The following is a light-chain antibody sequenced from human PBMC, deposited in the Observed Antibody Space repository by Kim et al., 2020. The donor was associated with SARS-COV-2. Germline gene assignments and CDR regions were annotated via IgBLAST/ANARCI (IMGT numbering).Light chain of an antibody. CDR2: EDL. CDR3: QSYDNSNWV. V-gene: IGLV6-57*03. Sequence: GKTVTIPCTRNSGNIDRHSVQWYPQRPANAPHTLIYEDLRRPSGVPDRFSGSIDTSSNSASLTISGLKTEDEADYYCQSYDNSNWVFGGGTKLTVL. CDR1: SGNIDRHS. J-gene: IGLJ3*02.